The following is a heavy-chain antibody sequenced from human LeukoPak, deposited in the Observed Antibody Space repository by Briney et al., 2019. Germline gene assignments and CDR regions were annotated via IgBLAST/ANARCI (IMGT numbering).Heavy chain of an antibody. CDR2: IYYSGST. Sequence: PSETLSLTCTVSGGSINSYYWSWIRQPPGKGLEWIGYIYYSGSTNYNSSLKSRVTMSVDTSKNQFSLKLMSVTAADTAVYYCARQRLGEISLTAFDIWGRGTMVTVSS. CDR1: GGSINSYY. D-gene: IGHD3-16*02. J-gene: IGHJ3*02. CDR3: ARQRLGEISLTAFDI. V-gene: IGHV4-59*08.